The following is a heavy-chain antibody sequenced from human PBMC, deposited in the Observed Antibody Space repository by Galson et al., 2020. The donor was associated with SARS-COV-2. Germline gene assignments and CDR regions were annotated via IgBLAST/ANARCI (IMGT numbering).Heavy chain of an antibody. Sequence: VGSLRLSCAASGFTFSSYGMHWVRQAPGKGLEWVAIIWYDGSNKYYADSVKGRFTISRDNSKNTLYLQMNSLRAEDTAVYYCAREEQCPRGGFDYWGQGTLVTVSS. CDR3: AREEQCPRGGFDY. CDR2: IWYDGSNK. J-gene: IGHJ4*02. V-gene: IGHV3-33*01. D-gene: IGHD6-19*01. CDR1: GFTFSSYG.